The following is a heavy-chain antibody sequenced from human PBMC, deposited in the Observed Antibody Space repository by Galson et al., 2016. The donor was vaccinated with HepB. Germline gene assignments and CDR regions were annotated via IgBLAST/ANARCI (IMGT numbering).Heavy chain of an antibody. CDR2: IGHSGGYI. CDR3: ARHPDYYDNSGYLDY. Sequence: SLRLSCAASGLTFSSFAMSWVRQAPGKGLEWVSSIGHSGGYIYYADSVKGRFTISRDNSNNTLYLQMNSLRAEDTAVYYCARHPDYYDNSGYLDYWGQGTLVTVSS. D-gene: IGHD3-22*01. CDR1: GLTFSSFA. J-gene: IGHJ4*02. V-gene: IGHV3-23*01.